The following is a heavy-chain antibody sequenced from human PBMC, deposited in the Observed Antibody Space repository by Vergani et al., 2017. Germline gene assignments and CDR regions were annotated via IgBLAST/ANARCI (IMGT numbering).Heavy chain of an antibody. J-gene: IGHJ5*02. Sequence: QLQLQESGPGLVKPSETLSLTCTVSGGSISSSNYYWGWIRQPPGKGLEWIGELYHGGSTNYNPSLKSRVTMSVDKSKNQFSLKLSSVTAADTALYYCARDLYSSGYQEGGWFDPWGQGTLVTVSS. CDR2: LYHGGST. CDR3: ARDLYSSGYQEGGWFDP. D-gene: IGHD3-22*01. CDR1: GGSISSSNYY. V-gene: IGHV4-39*07.